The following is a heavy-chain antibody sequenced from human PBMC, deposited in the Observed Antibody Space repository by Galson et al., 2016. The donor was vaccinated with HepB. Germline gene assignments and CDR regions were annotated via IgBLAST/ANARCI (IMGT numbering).Heavy chain of an antibody. CDR2: IYYSGRT. D-gene: IGHD1-26*01. J-gene: IGHJ4*02. Sequence: SETLSLTFTVSGGSISTYFWSWIRQPPGKGLEWIGYIYYSGRTNYNPSLKSRVTMSVDTSNNQFSLRLSSVTAADTAVYYCAREDSGASGFDYWGQGTLVTVSS. CDR3: AREDSGASGFDY. CDR1: GGSISTYF. V-gene: IGHV4-59*01.